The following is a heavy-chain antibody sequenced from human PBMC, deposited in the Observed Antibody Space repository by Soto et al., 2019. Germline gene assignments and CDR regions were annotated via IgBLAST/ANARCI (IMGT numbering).Heavy chain of an antibody. CDR2: IIPIFGTA. CDR1: GGTFSSYA. J-gene: IGHJ5*02. D-gene: IGHD2-2*01. CDR3: ARSDCCSTSGYFLCP. Sequence: VQVTCKASGGTFSSYAISWVRQAAGEGLEWMGGIIPIFGTANDAQKFQGRVTLTADESTSTAYMELSSLRSEDTAVYYCARSDCCSTSGYFLCPWGQGPLVTVSS. V-gene: IGHV1-69*13.